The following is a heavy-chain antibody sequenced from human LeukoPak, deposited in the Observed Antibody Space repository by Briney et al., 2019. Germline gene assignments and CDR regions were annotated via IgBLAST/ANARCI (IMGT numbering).Heavy chain of an antibody. Sequence: GGSLRFSCAASGFTFSSYAMSWVRQAPGKGLEWISGISGSGGSTYYADSVQGRFTISRDNSKSTLCLQMNSLRAEDTVVYYCAKQLGYCSDGSCYFPYWGQGTLVTVSS. CDR1: GFTFSSYA. CDR2: ISGSGGST. D-gene: IGHD2-15*01. CDR3: AKQLGYCSDGSCYFPY. J-gene: IGHJ4*02. V-gene: IGHV3-23*01.